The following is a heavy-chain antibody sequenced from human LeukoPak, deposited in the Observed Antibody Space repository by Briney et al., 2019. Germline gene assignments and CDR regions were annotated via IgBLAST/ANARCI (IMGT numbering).Heavy chain of an antibody. J-gene: IGHJ4*02. CDR2: IRYDGGNK. CDR3: AKDPGYDFWSAYYTDY. CDR1: GFTFSRYG. D-gene: IGHD3-3*01. V-gene: IGHV3-30*02. Sequence: QPGGSLRLSCAASGFTFSRYGMHWVRQAPGKGLEWVSFIRYDGGNKYYVDSVKGRFTISRDNSKNTLYLQMNSLRAEDTALYYCAKDPGYDFWSAYYTDYWGQGTLVTVSS.